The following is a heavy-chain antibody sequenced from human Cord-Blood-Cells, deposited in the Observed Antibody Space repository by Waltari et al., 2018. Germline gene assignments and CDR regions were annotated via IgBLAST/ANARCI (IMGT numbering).Heavy chain of an antibody. CDR3: ARVIAAAGLWYFDL. Sequence: QVQLQESGPGLVKPSETLSLTCTVSGGSISSHYWSWIRQPPGKGLEWIGYIYYSGSTNYNPSLKSRVTISVDTSKNQFSLKLSYVTAADTAVYYCARVIAAAGLWYFDLWGRGTLVTVSS. V-gene: IGHV4-59*11. CDR2: IYYSGST. D-gene: IGHD6-13*01. CDR1: GGSISSHY. J-gene: IGHJ2*01.